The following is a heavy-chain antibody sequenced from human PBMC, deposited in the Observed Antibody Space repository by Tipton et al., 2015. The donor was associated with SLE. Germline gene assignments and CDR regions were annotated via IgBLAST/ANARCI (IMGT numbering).Heavy chain of an antibody. D-gene: IGHD1-14*01. J-gene: IGHJ5*02. CDR2: IYTSGSS. V-gene: IGHV4-4*07. Sequence: GLVKPSETLSLTCTVSGGSISSFHWNWIRQPAGKGLEWIGRIYTSGSSNYNPSLRSRITMSVDTSKNHFSLKLNSVTAADTAVYYCARENHLSGYVKEFDPWGQGTLVTVSS. CDR3: ARENHLSGYVKEFDP. CDR1: GGSISSFH.